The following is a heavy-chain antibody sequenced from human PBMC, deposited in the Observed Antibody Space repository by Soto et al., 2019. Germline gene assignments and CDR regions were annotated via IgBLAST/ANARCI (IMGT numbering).Heavy chain of an antibody. Sequence: PGGSLRLSCAASGFTFSSYGMHWVRQAPGKGLEWVAVISYDGSNKYYADSVKGRFTISRDNSKNTLYLQMNSLRAEDTAVHYCASLYYYDSPHHAFDIWGQGTMVTVSS. CDR3: ASLYYYDSPHHAFDI. CDR1: GFTFSSYG. V-gene: IGHV3-30*03. J-gene: IGHJ3*02. CDR2: ISYDGSNK. D-gene: IGHD3-22*01.